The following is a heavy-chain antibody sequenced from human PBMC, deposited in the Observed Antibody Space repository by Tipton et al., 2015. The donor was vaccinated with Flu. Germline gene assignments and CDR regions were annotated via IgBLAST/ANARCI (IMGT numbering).Heavy chain of an antibody. CDR3: ARHQSSPLLPFDY. CDR2: FGTMSHSGRT. V-gene: IGHV4-38-2*02. Sequence: TLSLTCTISGDSISSGYYWGWIRQPPGKGLEWIGTFGTMSHSGRTYYNPSLKNRVTISVDTSKNQFSLRLTSVTAADTAVYYCARHQSSPLLPFDYWDQGTLVTVSS. CDR1: GDSISSGYY. J-gene: IGHJ4*02. D-gene: IGHD6-13*01.